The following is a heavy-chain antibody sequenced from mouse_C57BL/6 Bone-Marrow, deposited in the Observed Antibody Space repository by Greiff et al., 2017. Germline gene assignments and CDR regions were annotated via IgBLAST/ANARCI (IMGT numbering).Heavy chain of an antibody. CDR1: GFTFSNYW. CDR3: TEVVHREFAY. V-gene: IGHV6-3*01. Sequence: EVKVEESGGGLVQPGGSMKLSCVASGFTFSNYWMNWVRQSPEKGLEWVAQIRLKSDNYATHYVESVKGRFTISRDDSKSSVYLQMNNLRAEDTGIYYCTEVVHREFAYRGQGTLVTVSA. CDR2: IRLKSDNYAT. D-gene: IGHD1-1*01. J-gene: IGHJ3*01.